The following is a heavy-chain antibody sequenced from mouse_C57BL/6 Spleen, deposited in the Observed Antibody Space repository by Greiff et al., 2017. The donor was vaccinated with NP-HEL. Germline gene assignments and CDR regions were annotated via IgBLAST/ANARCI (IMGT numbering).Heavy chain of an antibody. CDR1: GFSLTSYG. J-gene: IGHJ2*01. D-gene: IGHD4-1*01. CDR2: IRRDGST. V-gene: IGHV2-3*01. Sequence: VHLVESGPGLVAPSPTLSITCTVSGFSLTSYGVSWVRQPPGQGLEWLGVIRRDGSTTYYSALISRLSTSKDNSKSQDFLNRNSLQTDDTATYYCAKTGRIYFDYWGQGTTLTVSS. CDR3: AKTGRIYFDY.